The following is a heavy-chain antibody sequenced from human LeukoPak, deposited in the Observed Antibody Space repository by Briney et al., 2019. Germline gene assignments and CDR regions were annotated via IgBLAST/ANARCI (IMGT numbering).Heavy chain of an antibody. CDR1: GGSISSGGYY. D-gene: IGHD3-22*01. Sequence: PSETLSLTCTVSGGSISSGGYYWSWIRQPPGKGLEWIGSIYHSGSTYYNPSLKSRVTISVDTSKNQFSLKLSSVTAADTAVYYCARDSLTTTYYYDSSDPDYWGQGTLVTVSS. CDR2: IYHSGST. J-gene: IGHJ4*02. CDR3: ARDSLTTTYYYDSSDPDY. V-gene: IGHV4-39*07.